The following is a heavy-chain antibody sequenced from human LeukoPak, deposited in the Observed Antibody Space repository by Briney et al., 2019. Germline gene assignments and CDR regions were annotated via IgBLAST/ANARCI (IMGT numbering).Heavy chain of an antibody. V-gene: IGHV1-18*01. CDR2: ISAYNGNT. J-gene: IGHJ4*02. Sequence: GASVKVSCKASGYTFTSYGISWVRQAPGQGLEWMGWISAYNGNTNYAQKLQGRVTMTTDTSTSTAYMELRSLRSDDTAVYYCARGIMRGYYDFWSGYHIVDYWGQGTLVTVSS. CDR3: ARGIMRGYYDFWSGYHIVDY. D-gene: IGHD3-3*01. CDR1: GYTFTSYG.